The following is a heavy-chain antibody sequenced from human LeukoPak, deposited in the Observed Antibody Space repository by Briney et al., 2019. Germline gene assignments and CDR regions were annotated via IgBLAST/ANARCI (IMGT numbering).Heavy chain of an antibody. Sequence: GRSLRLSCAASGFTFSSYGMHWVRQAPGKGLEWVAVISYDGSNKYYADSVKGRFTISRDNSKNTLYLQMNSLRAEDTAVYYCAKDARFQYSSGWYEDYWGQGTLVTVSS. CDR2: ISYDGSNK. V-gene: IGHV3-30*18. D-gene: IGHD6-19*01. CDR3: AKDARFQYSSGWYEDY. J-gene: IGHJ4*02. CDR1: GFTFSSYG.